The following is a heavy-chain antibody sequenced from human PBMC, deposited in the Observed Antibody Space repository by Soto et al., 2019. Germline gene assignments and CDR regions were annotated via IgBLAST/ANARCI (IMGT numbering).Heavy chain of an antibody. CDR3: ARHHPRTLAALEITFDF. D-gene: IGHD6-25*01. V-gene: IGHV4-4*07. Sequence: PSETLSLTCTVSGDSIGTSHWSWIRQPAWKGLEWIGPTFSRVSATYNPSLKSRVTISVDTSKNQLSLKLTSVTAAATAVYFCARHHPRTLAALEITFDFWGKGTLVTVSS. CDR2: TFSRVSA. CDR1: GDSIGTSH. J-gene: IGHJ4*02.